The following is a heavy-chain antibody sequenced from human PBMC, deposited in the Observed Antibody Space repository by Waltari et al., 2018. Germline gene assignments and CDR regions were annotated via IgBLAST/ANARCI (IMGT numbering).Heavy chain of an antibody. V-gene: IGHV3-23*01. CDR2: ISGGGVST. Sequence: EVQLLESGGGLVQPGGSLRLSCAASGFTFTGYAMSWVRQAPGKGLEWVTGISGGGVSTYYADSGKGRFTISGDNSMNTLYLQMNSLRAEDTAVYYCAAGGSWNPFDYWGQGTLVTVSA. CDR1: GFTFTGYA. J-gene: IGHJ4*02. D-gene: IGHD1-1*01. CDR3: AAGGSWNPFDY.